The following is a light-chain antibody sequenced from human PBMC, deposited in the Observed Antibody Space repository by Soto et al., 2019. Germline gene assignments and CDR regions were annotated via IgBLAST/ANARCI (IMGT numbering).Light chain of an antibody. CDR3: SSNAGSNNLV. CDR2: EFS. Sequence: QSVLTQPPSASGTPGQSVTIPCTGTSSDVGNYNYVSWYQQHPGKAPKLRIYEFSRRPSGVPDRCSGSKSGNTASLTVSGLQAEDEADYYCSSNAGSNNLVLGGWNKLTVL. CDR1: SSDVGNYNY. V-gene: IGLV2-8*01. J-gene: IGLJ2*01.